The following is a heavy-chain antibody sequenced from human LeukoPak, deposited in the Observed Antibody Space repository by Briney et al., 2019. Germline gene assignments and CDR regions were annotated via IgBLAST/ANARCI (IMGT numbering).Heavy chain of an antibody. Sequence: GGSLRLSCASSGFIFSSYAISWVRQPPGRGVEGVSAISGSGCSKFYADSVKGRFTIPRDNSKNTLHLQMNSLRAEDTAVYYCAKGRYCSGGSCFLAMVHTNDYWGQGTLVTVSS. CDR1: GFIFSSYA. CDR2: ISGSGCSK. J-gene: IGHJ4*02. V-gene: IGHV3-23*01. D-gene: IGHD2-15*01. CDR3: AKGRYCSGGSCFLAMVHTNDY.